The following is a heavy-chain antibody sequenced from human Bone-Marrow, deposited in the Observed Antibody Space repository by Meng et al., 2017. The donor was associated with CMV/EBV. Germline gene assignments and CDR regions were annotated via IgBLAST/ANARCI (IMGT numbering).Heavy chain of an antibody. CDR3: ARVGIVVLPAAIRGYAFDI. CDR2: IYYSGST. V-gene: IGHV4-31*03. D-gene: IGHD2-2*02. CDR1: GGSISSGGYY. J-gene: IGHJ3*02. Sequence: LRLSCTVSGGSISSGGYYWSWIRQHPGKGLEWIGYIYYSGSTYYNPSLKSRVNISVDTSKNHFSLELSSVTAADTAVYYCARVGIVVLPAAIRGYAFDIWGQGTMVTVSS.